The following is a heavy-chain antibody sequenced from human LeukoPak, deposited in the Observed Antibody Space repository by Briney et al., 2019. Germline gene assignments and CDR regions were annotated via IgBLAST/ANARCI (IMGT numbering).Heavy chain of an antibody. V-gene: IGHV3-64*01. D-gene: IGHD5-18*01. CDR2: ISSNGGST. Sequence: PGGSLRLSCAASGFTFSSYAMHWVRQAPGKGLEYVSAISSNGGSTYYANSAKGRFTISRDNSKNTLYLQMGSLRAEDMAVYYCARGRSLWPNDAFDIWGQGTMVTVSS. CDR3: ARGRSLWPNDAFDI. J-gene: IGHJ3*02. CDR1: GFTFSSYA.